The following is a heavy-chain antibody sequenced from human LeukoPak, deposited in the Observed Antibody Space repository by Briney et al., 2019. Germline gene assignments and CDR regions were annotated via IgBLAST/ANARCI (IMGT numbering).Heavy chain of an antibody. CDR1: GGTFSSYP. CDR3: ARDQKVGATPYFGMDV. CDR2: SIPMRGTV. D-gene: IGHD1-26*01. V-gene: IGHV1-69*08. Sequence: ASVKVSCKASGGTFSSYPISGVRQPPGQGLDGMGRSIPMRGTVNYAQKFQGRVTIIADKFTSTAYMELSSLRSEDTAIYYCARDQKVGATPYFGMDVWGQGTTVTVSS. J-gene: IGHJ6*02.